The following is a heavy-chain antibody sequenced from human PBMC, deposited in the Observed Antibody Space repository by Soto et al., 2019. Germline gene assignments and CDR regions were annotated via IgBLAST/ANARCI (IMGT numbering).Heavy chain of an antibody. D-gene: IGHD1-20*01. CDR3: STTVITAPLFEY. CDR1: GFTFSNHY. CDR2: IRNKPARHTT. Sequence: PGGSLRLSCAGSGFTFSNHYMDWVRQAPGKGLEWLARIRNKPARHTTEHAASVRGRFNISRDYSKNSVYLQMHSLKTEDSAVYYCSTTVITAPLFEYWGQGTVVTVSS. J-gene: IGHJ4*02. V-gene: IGHV3-72*01.